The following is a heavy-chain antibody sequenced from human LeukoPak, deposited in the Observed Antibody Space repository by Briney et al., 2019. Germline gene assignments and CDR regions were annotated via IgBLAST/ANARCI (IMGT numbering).Heavy chain of an antibody. V-gene: IGHV3-23*01. CDR2: ISGSGDST. D-gene: IGHD6-19*01. CDR1: GFTFSNYA. CDR3: ARRSGIAVAGAFDY. Sequence: GGSLRLSCAASGFTFSNYAMRWVRQAPGKGLEWVSGISGSGDSTYYADPVKGRFTISRDDSKNTLYLQMNSLRAEDTAVYYCARRSGIAVAGAFDYWGQGTLVTVSS. J-gene: IGHJ4*02.